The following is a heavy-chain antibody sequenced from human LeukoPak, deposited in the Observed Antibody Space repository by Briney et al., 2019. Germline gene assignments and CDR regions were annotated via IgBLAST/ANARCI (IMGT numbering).Heavy chain of an antibody. CDR2: ISTDGSVT. Sequence: GGSLRLSCAASGFTFSTYWMHWVRQVPGKGLVWVSRISTDGSVTTYADSVRGRFTISRDNAKNTLYLQINSLKAEDTAVYYCTRIGYSSSSLGIDYWGQGTLVTVSS. D-gene: IGHD6-6*01. CDR3: TRIGYSSSSLGIDY. J-gene: IGHJ4*02. CDR1: GFTFSTYW. V-gene: IGHV3-74*03.